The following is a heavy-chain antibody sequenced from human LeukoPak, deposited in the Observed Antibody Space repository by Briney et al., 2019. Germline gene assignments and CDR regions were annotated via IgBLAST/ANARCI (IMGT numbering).Heavy chain of an antibody. Sequence: PGGSLRLSCAASGFTFSSYAMSWVRQAPGKGLEWASAISGSGGSTYYADSVKGRFTISRDNSKNTLYLQMNSLRAEDTAVYYCAKDFYGPDNYFDYWGQGTLVTVSS. CDR2: ISGSGGST. CDR3: AKDFYGPDNYFDY. J-gene: IGHJ4*02. V-gene: IGHV3-23*01. CDR1: GFTFSSYA. D-gene: IGHD3-10*01.